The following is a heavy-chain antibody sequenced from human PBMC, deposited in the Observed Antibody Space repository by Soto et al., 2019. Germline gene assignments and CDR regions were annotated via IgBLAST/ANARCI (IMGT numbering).Heavy chain of an antibody. CDR1: GFTFSSYA. Sequence: QVQLVESGGGVVQPGRSLRLSCAASGFTFSSYAMHWVRQAPGKGLEWVAVISYDGSNKYYADSVKGRFTISRDNSKNXLYLQMNSLRAEDTTVYYCARSKGSSWYYYYGMDVWGQGTTVTVSS. D-gene: IGHD6-13*01. V-gene: IGHV3-30-3*01. CDR3: ARSKGSSWYYYYGMDV. CDR2: ISYDGSNK. J-gene: IGHJ6*02.